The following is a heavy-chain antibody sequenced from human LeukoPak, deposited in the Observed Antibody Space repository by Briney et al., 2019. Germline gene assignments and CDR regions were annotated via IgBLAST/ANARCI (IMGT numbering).Heavy chain of an antibody. CDR3: ARGWSYGDY. D-gene: IGHD1-26*01. V-gene: IGHV4-59*12. CDR1: GGSISSYY. Sequence: SETLSLTCTVSGGSISSYYWSWIRQPPGKGLEWIGYVSYTGDASQNPSLRGRVTMSVDTSNNQVSLELSSVTAADTAVYYCARGWSYGDYWGQGTLVTVSS. CDR2: VSYTGDA. J-gene: IGHJ4*02.